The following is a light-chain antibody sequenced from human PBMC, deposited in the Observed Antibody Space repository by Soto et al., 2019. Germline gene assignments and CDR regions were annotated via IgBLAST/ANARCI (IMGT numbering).Light chain of an antibody. CDR3: MQTLQTPWT. CDR1: QSLLRSNGFNY. Sequence: DIVMTQSPLSLTVTPGEPASVSCSSSQSLLRSNGFNYLEGFLQKPGQSPQLLINLGSIRASGAPDRFSGTGSATNFTLKISRVEAEDVGVFYCMQTLQTPWTFGQGTKVEIK. J-gene: IGKJ1*01. V-gene: IGKV2-28*01. CDR2: LGS.